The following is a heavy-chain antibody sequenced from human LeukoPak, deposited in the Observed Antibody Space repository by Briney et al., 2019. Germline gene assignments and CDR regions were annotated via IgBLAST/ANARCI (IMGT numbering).Heavy chain of an antibody. D-gene: IGHD6-13*01. CDR2: MNPNSGNT. V-gene: IGHV1-8*01. J-gene: IGHJ6*02. Sequence: WASVKVSCKASGYTFTSYDINWVRQATGQGLEWMGWMNPNSGNTGYAQKFQGRVTMTRNTSISTAYMELSSLRSEDTAAYYCASSKTAAGRGFGYYYGMDVWGQGTTVTVSS. CDR3: ASSKTAAGRGFGYYYGMDV. CDR1: GYTFTSYD.